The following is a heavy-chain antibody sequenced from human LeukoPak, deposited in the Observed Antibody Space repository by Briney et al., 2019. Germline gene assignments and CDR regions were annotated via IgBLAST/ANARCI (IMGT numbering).Heavy chain of an antibody. CDR3: ASYSDYLDYFDY. CDR1: GYTFTGYY. V-gene: IGHV1-2*02. Sequence: ASVKVSCKASGYTFTGYYMHWVRQAPGQGLEWMGWINPNSGGTNYAQKFQGRVTMTRETSISTAYMELSRMRSDDTAVYYCASYSDYLDYFDYWGQGTLVTVSS. J-gene: IGHJ4*02. CDR2: INPNSGGT. D-gene: IGHD4-11*01.